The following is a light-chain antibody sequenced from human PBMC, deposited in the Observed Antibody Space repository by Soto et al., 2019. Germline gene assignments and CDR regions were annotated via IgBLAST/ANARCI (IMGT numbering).Light chain of an antibody. Sequence: QSVLTQPPSVSAAPGQKVTISCSGSSSNIGNNYVSWYQQLPGTAPKLLMYENNKRPSGIPDRFSGSKSGTSATLGITGLQTGDEADYYCGTCDSSLSLYVFGTGTKLTVL. CDR1: SSNIGNNY. CDR2: ENN. J-gene: IGLJ1*01. V-gene: IGLV1-51*02. CDR3: GTCDSSLSLYV.